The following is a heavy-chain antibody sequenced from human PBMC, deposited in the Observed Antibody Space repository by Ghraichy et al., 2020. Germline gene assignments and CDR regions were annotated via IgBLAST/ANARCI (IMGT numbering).Heavy chain of an antibody. V-gene: IGHV3-23*01. J-gene: IGHJ3*02. CDR2: ISGSGAST. CDR1: GFSFSNYA. CDR3: AKVTAGGGRVVYDAFDI. Sequence: GGSLRLSCAASGFSFSNYALSWVRQAPGKGLEWVSGISGSGASTYYADSVKGRFTISRDNSKNTLYLQMNSLRAEHTAVYYCAKVTAGGGRVVYDAFDIWGQGTMVTVSS. D-gene: IGHD6-13*01.